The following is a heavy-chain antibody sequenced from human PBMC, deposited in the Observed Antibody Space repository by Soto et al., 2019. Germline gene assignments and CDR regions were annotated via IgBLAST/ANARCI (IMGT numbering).Heavy chain of an antibody. V-gene: IGHV3-15*01. CDR3: TTGIYYDILTGYHNVAY. Sequence: GGSLRLSCVASGFNLSHPWMTWVRQAAGKGLEWVGRIKSKTDGGTADYAAPVKGRATISRDDSKNTVYLQMNSLKTEDTAVYYCTTGIYYDILTGYHNVAYWGQGALVTSPQ. CDR1: GFNLSHPW. J-gene: IGHJ4*02. CDR2: IKSKTDGGTA. D-gene: IGHD3-9*01.